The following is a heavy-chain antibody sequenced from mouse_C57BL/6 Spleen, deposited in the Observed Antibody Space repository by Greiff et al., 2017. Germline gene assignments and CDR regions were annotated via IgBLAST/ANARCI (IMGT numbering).Heavy chain of an antibody. CDR3: TRKGHYDRYAMNY. V-gene: IGHV1-81*01. Sequence: QVQLQQSGAELARPGASVKLSCKASGYTFTSYGISWVKQRTGQGLEWIGEIYPRSGNTYYNEKFKGKATLTADKSSSTAYMELRSLTSEDSAVYFCTRKGHYDRYAMNYWDRGTSVTVSS. D-gene: IGHD2-4*01. CDR1: GYTFTSYG. J-gene: IGHJ4*01. CDR2: IYPRSGNT.